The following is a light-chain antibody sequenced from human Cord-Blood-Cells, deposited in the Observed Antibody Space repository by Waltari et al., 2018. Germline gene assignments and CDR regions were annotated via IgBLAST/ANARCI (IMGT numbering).Light chain of an antibody. CDR1: ALPKQY. J-gene: IGLJ3*02. CDR3: QSADSSGTYV. V-gene: IGLV3-25*03. Sequence: SYELTQPPSVSVSPGQTARITCSGDALPKQYAYWYQQKPGQAPVLVLYKDSERPSGIPELFSGSSSGTTVTLTISGVQSEDEADYYCQSADSSGTYVFGGGTKLTVL. CDR2: KDS.